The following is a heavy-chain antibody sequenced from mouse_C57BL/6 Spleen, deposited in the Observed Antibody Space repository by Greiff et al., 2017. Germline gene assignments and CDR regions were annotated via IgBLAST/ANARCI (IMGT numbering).Heavy chain of an antibody. CDR2: IDPADGDT. CDR3: TSDSYYVGFAY. Sequence: QVQLQQPGAELVRPGASVKLSCKASGYTFTSYCMHWVKQRPGQGLAWIGRIDPADGDTNYTQKFQGKATLTVDTSSTTAYLQLSSLTSEDSAVYYCTSDSYYVGFAYWGQGTLVTVSA. D-gene: IGHD2-3*01. CDR1: GYTFTSYC. J-gene: IGHJ3*01. V-gene: IGHV1-59*01.